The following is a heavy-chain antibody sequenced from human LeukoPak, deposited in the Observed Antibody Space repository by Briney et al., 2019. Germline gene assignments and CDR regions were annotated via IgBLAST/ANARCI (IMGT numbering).Heavy chain of an antibody. CDR3: ATYSHWVAGDV. J-gene: IGHJ6*02. CDR2: MNQDGSEK. CDR1: GFTFSTYA. V-gene: IGHV3-7*01. D-gene: IGHD3-16*01. Sequence: GGSLRLSCAASGFTFSTYAMTWVRQAPGKGLEWVANMNQDGSEKDYVDSVKGRFTITRDNARKSLYLQMSSLRVEDTAVYYCATYSHWVAGDVWGQGTTVTVSS.